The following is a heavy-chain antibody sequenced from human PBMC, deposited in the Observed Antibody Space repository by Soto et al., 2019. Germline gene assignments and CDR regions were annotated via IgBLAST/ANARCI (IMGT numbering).Heavy chain of an antibody. Sequence: SETLSLTCTVSGGSISSSSYYWGWIRQPPGKGLEWIGSIYYSGSTYYNPSLKSRVTISVDTSKNQFSLKLSSVTAADTAVYYCARHGGNGTIYCSGGSCYSLPKTTYYCDYWGQGTLVTVSS. CDR1: GGSISSSSYY. V-gene: IGHV4-39*01. CDR2: IYYSGST. CDR3: ARHGGNGTIYCSGGSCYSLPKTTYYCDY. D-gene: IGHD2-15*01. J-gene: IGHJ4*02.